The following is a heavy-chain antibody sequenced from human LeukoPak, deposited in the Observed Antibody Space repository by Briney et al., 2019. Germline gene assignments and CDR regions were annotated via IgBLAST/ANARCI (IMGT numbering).Heavy chain of an antibody. V-gene: IGHV3-21*01. CDR2: ISSSSTYI. Sequence: GGSLRLSCAASGFTFSSYSMNWVRQAPGKGLEWVSSISSSSTYIYYADSVKGRFTISRDNAKNSLYLQMNSLRAEDTAVYYCVKDRWGDCSSTSCYRVFGYWGQGTLVTVSS. CDR3: VKDRWGDCSSTSCYRVFGY. J-gene: IGHJ4*02. D-gene: IGHD2-2*01. CDR1: GFTFSSYS.